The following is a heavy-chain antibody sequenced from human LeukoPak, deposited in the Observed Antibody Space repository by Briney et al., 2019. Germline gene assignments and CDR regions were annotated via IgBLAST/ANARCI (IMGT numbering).Heavy chain of an antibody. J-gene: IGHJ4*02. Sequence: GGSLRLSCAASGFTFSSYAMHWVRQAPGKGLEWVAVISYDGSNKYYADSAKGRFTISRDNAKNSLYLQMNSLRAEDTAVYYCARDGSIVASMFDYWGQGTLVTVSS. D-gene: IGHD5-12*01. V-gene: IGHV3-30-3*01. CDR3: ARDGSIVASMFDY. CDR1: GFTFSSYA. CDR2: ISYDGSNK.